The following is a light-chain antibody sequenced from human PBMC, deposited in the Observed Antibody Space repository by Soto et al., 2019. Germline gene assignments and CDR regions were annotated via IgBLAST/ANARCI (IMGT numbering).Light chain of an antibody. Sequence: EIVMKQSPATLSVSPGERATLSCRASQSVSSNLAWYQQKPGQAPRLLIYAASTRATGIPATFSGSGSGTEFSLTISSLQSEDFAVYYCQQYNNWPPITFGQGTLLEI. CDR3: QQYNNWPPIT. CDR2: AAS. J-gene: IGKJ5*01. V-gene: IGKV3-15*01. CDR1: QSVSSN.